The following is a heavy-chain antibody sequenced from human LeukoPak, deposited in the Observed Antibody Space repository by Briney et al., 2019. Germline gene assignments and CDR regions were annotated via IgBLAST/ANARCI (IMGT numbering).Heavy chain of an antibody. V-gene: IGHV3-23*01. CDR3: AKVTEAGSVAGPEFDY. J-gene: IGHJ4*02. D-gene: IGHD6-19*01. Sequence: GGSLRLSCAASGFTFSTYAMSWVRQAPGKGLEWVSAMSGSGGRTFYADSVKGRFTISRDNSKNTLYLQMNSLRAEDTAVYYCAKVTEAGSVAGPEFDYWGQGTLVTVSS. CDR1: GFTFSTYA. CDR2: MSGSGGRT.